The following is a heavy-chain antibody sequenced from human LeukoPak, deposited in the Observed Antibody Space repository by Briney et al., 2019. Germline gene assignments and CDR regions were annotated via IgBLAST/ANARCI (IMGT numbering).Heavy chain of an antibody. D-gene: IGHD6-13*01. Sequence: GGSLRLSCAASGFTLSSYGMHWVRQAPGKGLEWVAFIRYDGSNKYYADSVKGRFTISRDNSKNTLYLQMSSLRAEDTAVYYCAKDPVIAASGHYYYYYMDVWGKGTTVTVSS. CDR1: GFTLSSYG. CDR2: IRYDGSNK. V-gene: IGHV3-30*02. CDR3: AKDPVIAASGHYYYYYMDV. J-gene: IGHJ6*03.